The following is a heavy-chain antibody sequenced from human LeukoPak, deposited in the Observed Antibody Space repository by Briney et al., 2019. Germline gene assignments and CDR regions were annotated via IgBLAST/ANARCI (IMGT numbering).Heavy chain of an antibody. Sequence: KASETLSLTCAVSGYSISSGYYWGWIRQPPGKGLEWIGSIYHSGSTYYNPSLKSRVTISVDTSKNQFSLKLSSVTAADTAVYYCASQTNYWGQGTLVTVSS. J-gene: IGHJ4*02. CDR1: GYSISSGYY. D-gene: IGHD1-7*01. CDR2: IYHSGST. V-gene: IGHV4-38-2*01. CDR3: ASQTNY.